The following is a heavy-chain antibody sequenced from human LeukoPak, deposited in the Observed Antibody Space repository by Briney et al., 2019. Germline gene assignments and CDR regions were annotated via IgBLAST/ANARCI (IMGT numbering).Heavy chain of an antibody. CDR1: GGSISSGDYY. CDR3: ARGAVTTEALNY. CDR2: IYYSGST. D-gene: IGHD4-17*01. J-gene: IGHJ4*02. V-gene: IGHV4-30-4*01. Sequence: SETLSLTCTVSGGSISSGDYYLSWIRQPPEKGLEWIGYIYYSGSTYYNPSLKSRVTISVDTSKNQFSLKLSSVTAADTAVYYCARGAVTTEALNYWGQGTLVTASS.